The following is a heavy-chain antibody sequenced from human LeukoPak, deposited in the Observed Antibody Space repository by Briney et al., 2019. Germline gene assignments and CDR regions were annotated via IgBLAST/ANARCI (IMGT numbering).Heavy chain of an antibody. Sequence: GGSLRLSCAASGFTFSGSAMSWVRQAPGEGLEWDSLISYSGANSYYTDSVRGRFTISRDNSKDTLFLQMNSLRAEDTAIYYCARRGSYVWGSYRPDFDYWGQGTLVTVSS. CDR2: ISYSGANS. CDR1: GFTFSGSA. CDR3: ARRGSYVWGSYRPDFDY. D-gene: IGHD3-16*02. V-gene: IGHV3-23*01. J-gene: IGHJ4*02.